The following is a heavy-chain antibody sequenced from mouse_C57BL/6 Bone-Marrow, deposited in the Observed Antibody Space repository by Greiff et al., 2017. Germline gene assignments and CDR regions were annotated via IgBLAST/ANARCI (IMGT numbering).Heavy chain of an antibody. J-gene: IGHJ1*03. V-gene: IGHV5-6*01. CDR1: GFTFSSYG. Sequence: EVMLVESGGDLVKPGGSLKLSCAASGFTFSSYGMSWVRQTPDKRLEWVATISSGGSYTYYPDSVKGRFTISRDKAKNTLYLQMSSLKSEDTAMYYCARRGFYYGSRGYFDVWGTGTTVTVSS. D-gene: IGHD1-1*01. CDR3: ARRGFYYGSRGYFDV. CDR2: ISSGGSYT.